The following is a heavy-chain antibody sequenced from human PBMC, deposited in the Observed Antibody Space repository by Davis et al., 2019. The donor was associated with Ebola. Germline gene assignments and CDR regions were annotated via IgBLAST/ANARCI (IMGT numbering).Heavy chain of an antibody. D-gene: IGHD3-9*01. J-gene: IGHJ5*02. CDR2: INHSGST. CDR1: GGSISGYY. V-gene: IGHV4-34*01. CDR3: AREAGVIRNFGGFDP. Sequence: PSETLSLTCTVSGGSISGYYWNWIRQPPGKGLEWIGEINHSGSTNYNPSLKSRVTISVDTSKNQFSLKLSSVTAADTAVYYCAREAGVIRNFGGFDPWGQGTLVTVSS.